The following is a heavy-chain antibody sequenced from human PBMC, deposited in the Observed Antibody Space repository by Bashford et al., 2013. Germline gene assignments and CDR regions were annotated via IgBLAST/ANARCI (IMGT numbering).Heavy chain of an antibody. V-gene: IGHV4-59*01. CDR3: ARGYYDSSGYSNPFDI. CDR1: GGSISRDS. D-gene: IGHD3-22*01. Sequence: SETLSLTCTVSGGSISRDSWSWIRQPPGKGLEWIGYMYNSGSTNYNPSLKSRVTFLLDTSKNRFSLKVNSVTAADTAIYYCARGYYDSSGYSNPFDIWGQGSMVTVSS. J-gene: IGHJ3*02. CDR2: MYNSGST.